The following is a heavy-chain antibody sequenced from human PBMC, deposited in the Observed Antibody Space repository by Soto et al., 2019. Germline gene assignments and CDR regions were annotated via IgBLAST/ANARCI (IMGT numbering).Heavy chain of an antibody. Sequence: TMSLTSSFSVRSISTCYWSWIRQRPGKGLEWIGYIYYSGSTNYNPSLKSRVTISVDTSKNQFSLKLSSVTAADTAVYYCASFYSSSSGSSYFDYWGQGTLVTVSS. J-gene: IGHJ4*02. D-gene: IGHD6-6*01. CDR2: IYYSGST. CDR3: ASFYSSSSGSSYFDY. V-gene: IGHV4-59*01. CDR1: VRSISTCY.